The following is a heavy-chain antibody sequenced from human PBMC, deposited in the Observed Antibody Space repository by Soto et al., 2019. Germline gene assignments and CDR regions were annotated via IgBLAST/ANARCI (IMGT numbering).Heavy chain of an antibody. J-gene: IGHJ4*02. CDR1: GGSISSSVYY. CDR2: IHYSGST. V-gene: IGHV4-39*01. CDR3: ARASAPAPDFDY. D-gene: IGHD6-25*01. Sequence: SETLSLTCNVSGGSISSSVYYWGWIRQPPGKGLEWIGSIHYSGSTYYNPSLKSRVTISVDTSKNQFSLKVSSVTAADTAVYYCARASAPAPDFDYWGQGTLVTVSS.